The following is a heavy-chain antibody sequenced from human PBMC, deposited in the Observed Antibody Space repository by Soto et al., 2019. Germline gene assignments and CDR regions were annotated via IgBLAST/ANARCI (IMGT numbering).Heavy chain of an antibody. J-gene: IGHJ4*02. CDR3: AKGAARYFDY. V-gene: IGHV3-23*01. CDR2: ISGGIGST. CDR1: GFSFGTYA. D-gene: IGHD1-26*01. Sequence: EVQLLESGGGLVQPGGSLRLSCVASGFSFGTYAMTWVRQVPGKGLEWVSTISGGIGSTFYADSVTGRFTISRDISKKMLFLHMNGLRGEDTGTYYCAKGAARYFDYWGRGTLVTVSS.